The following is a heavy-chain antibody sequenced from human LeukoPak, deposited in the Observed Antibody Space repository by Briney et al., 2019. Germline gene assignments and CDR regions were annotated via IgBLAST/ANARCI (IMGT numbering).Heavy chain of an antibody. Sequence: SETLSLTCAVYGGSFSGYYWSWIRQPPGKGLEWIGEINHSGSTNYNPSLKSRVTISVDTSKNQFSLKLSSVTAVDTAVYYCARVSSWYNYYYYYYMDVWGKGTTVTVSS. V-gene: IGHV4-34*01. D-gene: IGHD1-1*01. CDR3: ARVSSWYNYYYYYYMDV. CDR1: GGSFSGYY. J-gene: IGHJ6*03. CDR2: INHSGST.